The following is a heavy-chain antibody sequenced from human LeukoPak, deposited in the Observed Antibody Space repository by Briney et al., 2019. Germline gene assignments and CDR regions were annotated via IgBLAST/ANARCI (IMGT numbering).Heavy chain of an antibody. Sequence: SLRLSCAASGFTFDDYAMHWVRQAPGKGLEWVSGISWNSGSIGYADSVKGRFTISRDNAKNSLYLQMNSLRAEDTAVYYCARVIDSSGYYSLGYWGQGTLVTVSS. CDR1: GFTFDDYA. CDR2: ISWNSGSI. D-gene: IGHD3-22*01. J-gene: IGHJ4*02. V-gene: IGHV3-9*01. CDR3: ARVIDSSGYYSLGY.